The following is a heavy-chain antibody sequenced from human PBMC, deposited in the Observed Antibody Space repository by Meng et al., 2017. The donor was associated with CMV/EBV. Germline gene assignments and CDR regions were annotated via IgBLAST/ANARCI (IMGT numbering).Heavy chain of an antibody. CDR3: ARDVLGYCSSTSCYIGNY. CDR1: GYTFTSYG. Sequence: ASVKVSCKASGYTFTSYGISWVRQAPGQGLEWMGWISAYNGNTNYAQKLQGRVTMTTDTSTSTAYMELGSLRSDDTAVYYCARDVLGYCSSTSCYIGNYWGQGTLVTVSS. V-gene: IGHV1-18*01. J-gene: IGHJ4*02. D-gene: IGHD2-2*02. CDR2: ISAYNGNT.